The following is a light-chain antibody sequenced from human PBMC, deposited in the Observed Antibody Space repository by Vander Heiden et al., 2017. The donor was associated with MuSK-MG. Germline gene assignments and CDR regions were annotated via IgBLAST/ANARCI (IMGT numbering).Light chain of an antibody. V-gene: IGKV1-33*01. CDR2: DAS. J-gene: IGKJ4*01. CDR1: QDISNY. Sequence: IQMTQSPSSLSASLGDRVTITCQASQDISNYLNWYQQKTGKAPKRLIYDASNLETGGPSRCSGSGAGTDFTFTISSLQPEDIATYYCQQYDNLWLTFGGGTKVEIK. CDR3: QQYDNLWLT.